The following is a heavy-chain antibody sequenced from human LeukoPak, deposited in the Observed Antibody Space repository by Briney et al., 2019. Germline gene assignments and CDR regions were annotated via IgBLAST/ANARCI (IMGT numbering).Heavy chain of an antibody. V-gene: IGHV3-13*01. CDR2: IGTAGDT. Sequence: PGGSLRLSCAASGFTFSSYDMHWVRQATGTGLEWVSAIGTAGDTYYPGSVKGRFTISRENAKNSLYLQMNSLRAGDTAVYYCARGTNFTKTFDYWGQGTLVTVSS. J-gene: IGHJ4*02. D-gene: IGHD4/OR15-4a*01. CDR1: GFTFSSYD. CDR3: ARGTNFTKTFDY.